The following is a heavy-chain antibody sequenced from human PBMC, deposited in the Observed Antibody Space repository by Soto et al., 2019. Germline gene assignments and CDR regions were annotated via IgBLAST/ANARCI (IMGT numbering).Heavy chain of an antibody. Sequence: PGGSLRLSCTGSGFTFGSYALSWVRQAPGKGLEWVGVIRSEANGGTTDYAQKFQGRVTMTRDTSTSTVYMELSSLRSEDTAVYYCAGPLRFLEWFTYYGMDVWGQGTTVTVSS. J-gene: IGHJ6*02. CDR1: GFTFGSYA. D-gene: IGHD3-3*01. CDR2: IRSEANGGTT. V-gene: IGHV3-49*04. CDR3: AGPLRFLEWFTYYGMDV.